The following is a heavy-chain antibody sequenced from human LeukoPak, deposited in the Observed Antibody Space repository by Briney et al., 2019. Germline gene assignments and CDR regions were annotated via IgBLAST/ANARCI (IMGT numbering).Heavy chain of an antibody. D-gene: IGHD3-22*01. V-gene: IGHV3-48*01. CDR3: AKRGYYYDGTRLYYFDY. CDR1: GVTFISYS. J-gene: IGHJ4*02. CDR2: ISSSTNTI. Sequence: GGSLRLSCAASGVTFISYSMNWVRQAPGRGLEWVSYISSSTNTIYYADSVKGRFTISRDNAKNSLFLQMNSLRAEGTAVYYCAKRGYYYDGTRLYYFDYWGQGALVTVSS.